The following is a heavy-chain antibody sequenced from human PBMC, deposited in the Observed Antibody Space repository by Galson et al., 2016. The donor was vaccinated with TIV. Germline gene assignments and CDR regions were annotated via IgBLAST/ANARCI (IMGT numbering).Heavy chain of an antibody. CDR1: RFPFSNFP. J-gene: IGHJ4*02. CDR3: ARGRGINGGLYFDY. Sequence: SLRLSCAASRFPFSNFPMHWVRQAPGKGLDWVAFIRSDGSKKYADSVAGRFATSRDNSKNTVYLQVNSLKPEDTALYFCARGRGINGGLYFDYWGRGTLVTVSS. CDR2: IRSDGSKK. V-gene: IGHV3-30*02. D-gene: IGHD3-10*01.